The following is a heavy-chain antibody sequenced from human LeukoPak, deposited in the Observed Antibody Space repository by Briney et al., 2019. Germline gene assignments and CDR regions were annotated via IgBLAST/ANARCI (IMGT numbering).Heavy chain of an antibody. Sequence: SETLSPTCTVSGGSISSSSYYWGWIRQPPGKGLEWIGSIYYSGSTYYNPSLKSRVTISVDTSKNQFSLKLSSVTAADTAVYYCARETGIAAAGTFWFDPWGQGTLVTVSS. CDR3: ARETGIAAAGTFWFDP. J-gene: IGHJ5*02. D-gene: IGHD6-13*01. CDR1: GGSISSSSYY. V-gene: IGHV4-39*02. CDR2: IYYSGST.